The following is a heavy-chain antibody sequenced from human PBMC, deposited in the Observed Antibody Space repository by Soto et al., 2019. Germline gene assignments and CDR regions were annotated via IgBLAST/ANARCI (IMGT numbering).Heavy chain of an antibody. CDR1: GGSISSSSYY. CDR3: ARHNGPLYVGYYYDMDV. V-gene: IGHV4-39*01. CDR2: IYNSGST. D-gene: IGHD3-16*01. Sequence: PSETLSLTCTVSGGSISSSSYYWGWIRQPPGKGLEWIGSIYNSGSTYYKKSLKSRVTISVDTSKNQFYLKMNSVNATDTAVYYCARHNGPLYVGYYYDMDVWGQGTTVTVSS. J-gene: IGHJ6*02.